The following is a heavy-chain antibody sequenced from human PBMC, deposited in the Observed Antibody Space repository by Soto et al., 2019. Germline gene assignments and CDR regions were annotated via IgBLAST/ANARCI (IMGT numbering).Heavy chain of an antibody. J-gene: IGHJ4*02. V-gene: IGHV4-30-4*01. D-gene: IGHD3-22*01. CDR3: AREAYYYDSSGHPGSDY. CDR1: GGSISSGDYY. CDR2: IYYSGST. Sequence: QVQLQESGPGLVKPSQTLSLTCTVSGGSISSGDYYWSWIRQPPGKGLEWIGYIYYSGSTYYNPSLKSRVTISVDTSKNQFSLKLSSVTAADTAVYYCAREAYYYDSSGHPGSDYWGQGTLVTVSS.